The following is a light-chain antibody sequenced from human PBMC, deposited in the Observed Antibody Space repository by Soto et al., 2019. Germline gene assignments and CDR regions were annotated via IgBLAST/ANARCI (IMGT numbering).Light chain of an antibody. V-gene: IGKV1-27*01. J-gene: IGKJ4*01. CDR2: AAS. Sequence: DILMTQSPSSLSASVGDRVTITCRASQDISNYLAWYQQQPGKVPKLLIYAASSLQSGIPSRCSGSGSGTDFTLTISSLQPEDVATYYCQRYNSAPLTFGGGTKVEIK. CDR3: QRYNSAPLT. CDR1: QDISNY.